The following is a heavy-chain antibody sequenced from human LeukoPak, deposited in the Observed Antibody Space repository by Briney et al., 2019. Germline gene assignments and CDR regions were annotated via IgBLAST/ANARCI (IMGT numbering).Heavy chain of an antibody. Sequence: SETLSLTCTVSGGSISSSSYYWGWIRQPPGKGLEWIGNIFYSGTTYYNPSLMSRVTISVDTSKNQFSLKMRSVTAADTAVYYCAGELKGGTYYFDYWGRGTLVTVSS. V-gene: IGHV4-39*01. CDR1: GGSISSSSYY. J-gene: IGHJ4*02. D-gene: IGHD3-10*01. CDR3: AGELKGGTYYFDY. CDR2: IFYSGTT.